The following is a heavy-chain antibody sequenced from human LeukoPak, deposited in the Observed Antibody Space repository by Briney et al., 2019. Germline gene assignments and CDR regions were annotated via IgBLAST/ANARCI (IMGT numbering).Heavy chain of an antibody. CDR1: GFTFRSYG. J-gene: IGHJ3*02. D-gene: IGHD6-13*01. V-gene: IGHV3-74*01. Sequence: GGSLRLSCAASGFTFRSYGMSWVRQAPGKGLEWVSRINSDGINTSYADSVKGRFTISRDNAKNTLYLQMNSLRAEDTAVYYCASAAAGTRNAFDIWGQGTMVTVSS. CDR2: INSDGINT. CDR3: ASAAAGTRNAFDI.